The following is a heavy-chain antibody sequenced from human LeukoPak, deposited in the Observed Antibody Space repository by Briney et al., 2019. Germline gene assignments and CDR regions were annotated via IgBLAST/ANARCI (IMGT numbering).Heavy chain of an antibody. CDR2: VWYDGSNK. J-gene: IGHJ4*02. CDR3: ARVYCGGACYSGAFDY. Sequence: PGGSLRLSCAASGFTFSSYGIHWVRQAPGKGLEWVAVVWYDGSNKYYADSVKGRFTISRDNSKNTLSLQMNSLRAEDTAVYYCARVYCGGACYSGAFDYWGQGTLVTVSS. D-gene: IGHD2-21*02. CDR1: GFTFSSYG. V-gene: IGHV3-33*01.